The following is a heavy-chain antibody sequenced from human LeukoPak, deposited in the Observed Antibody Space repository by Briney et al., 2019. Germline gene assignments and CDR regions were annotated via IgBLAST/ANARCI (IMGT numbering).Heavy chain of an antibody. CDR3: ARHRQANYDFWSGYYPNWFDP. Sequence: SETLSLTCTVSGGSISSSSYYWGWIRQPPGKGLEWIGSIYYSGSTYYNPSLKSRVTISVDTSKNQFSLKLSSVTAADTAVYYCARHRQANYDFWSGYYPNWFDPWGQGTLVTVSS. CDR1: GGSISSSSYY. CDR2: IYYSGST. J-gene: IGHJ5*02. D-gene: IGHD3-3*01. V-gene: IGHV4-39*01.